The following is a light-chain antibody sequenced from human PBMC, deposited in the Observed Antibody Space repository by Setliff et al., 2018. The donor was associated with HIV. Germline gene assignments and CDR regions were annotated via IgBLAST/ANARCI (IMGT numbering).Light chain of an antibody. CDR3: CSYAPIDTWI. Sequence: QSALTQPASVPGSPGQSITISCTGSISNIGGYNFVSWYRQYPGEVPKLMIFEVNNRPSGVSNRFSASKSGNTASLTISGLQAEDEADYYCCSYAPIDTWIFGGGTKVTVL. V-gene: IGLV2-23*02. CDR1: ISNIGGYNF. CDR2: EVN. J-gene: IGLJ2*01.